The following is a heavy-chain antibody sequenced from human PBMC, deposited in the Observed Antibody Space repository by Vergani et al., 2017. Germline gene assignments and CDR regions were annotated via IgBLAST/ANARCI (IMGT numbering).Heavy chain of an antibody. D-gene: IGHD6-19*01. Sequence: QVQLQESGPGLVKPSETLSLTCTVSGGSISSYYWSWIRQPPGEGLEWIGYIYYSGSTNYNPSLKSRVTISVDTSKNQFSLKLSSVTAADTAVYYCARGLGYSSGWYVYWGQGTLVTVSS. CDR3: ARGLGYSSGWYVY. J-gene: IGHJ4*02. CDR1: GGSISSYY. CDR2: IYYSGST. V-gene: IGHV4-59*01.